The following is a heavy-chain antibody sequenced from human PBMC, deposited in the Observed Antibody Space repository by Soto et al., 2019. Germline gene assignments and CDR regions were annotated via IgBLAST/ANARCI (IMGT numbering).Heavy chain of an antibody. CDR2: IYYSGST. Sequence: SGTPFLPCTVSGGSLSSFYWGLVPPPPGKGLEWIGYIYYSGSTNYNPSLKSRVTISVDTSKNQFSLKLNSMTAADTAVYYCARHNYGSGSTYFDYWGQGTLVTVSS. CDR1: GGSLSSFY. D-gene: IGHD3-10*01. V-gene: IGHV4-59*08. J-gene: IGHJ4*02. CDR3: ARHNYGSGSTYFDY.